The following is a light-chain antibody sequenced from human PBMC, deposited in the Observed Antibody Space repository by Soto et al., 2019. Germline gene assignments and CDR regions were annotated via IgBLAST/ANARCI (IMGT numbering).Light chain of an antibody. CDR1: QGITNY. Sequence: DLQMTQSPSSLSAYVGERVTITCRARQGITNYLAWFQLKPGKAPKSLIYSASTLETGVPSKFSGSGSGTEFTLTISSLQPEDAATYYCQQYNSDPWTFGQGTRV. CDR2: SAS. V-gene: IGKV1-16*02. J-gene: IGKJ1*01. CDR3: QQYNSDPWT.